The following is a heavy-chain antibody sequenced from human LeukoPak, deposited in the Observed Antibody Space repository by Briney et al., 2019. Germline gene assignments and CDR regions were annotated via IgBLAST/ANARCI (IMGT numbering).Heavy chain of an antibody. CDR2: ISGSGGST. D-gene: IGHD1-26*01. Sequence: GXSLRLSCAASGFTFSSYAMSWVRQAPGKGVEWVSAISGSGGSTYYADSVKGRFTISRDNSKNTLYLQMNSLRAEDTAVYYCARPRGSYLDYWGQGTLVTVSS. CDR3: ARPRGSYLDY. J-gene: IGHJ4*02. V-gene: IGHV3-23*01. CDR1: GFTFSSYA.